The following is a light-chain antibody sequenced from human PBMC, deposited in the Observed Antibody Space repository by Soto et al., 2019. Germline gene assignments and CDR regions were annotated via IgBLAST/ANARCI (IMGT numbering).Light chain of an antibody. CDR2: DVN. V-gene: IGLV2-14*03. J-gene: IGLJ3*02. CDR3: IAYTSNSILL. Sequence: QSVLTQPASVSGSPGQSITVSCTGSTSDVGTYDYVSWYQHHPGKAPKLIISDVNKRPSGVSHRFSGSKSGNTASLTISGLQAEDEADYYCIAYTSNSILLFGGGTKLTVL. CDR1: TSDVGTYDY.